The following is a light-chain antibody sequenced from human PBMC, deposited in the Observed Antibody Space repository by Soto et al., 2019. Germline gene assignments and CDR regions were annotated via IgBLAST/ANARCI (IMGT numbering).Light chain of an antibody. Sequence: QSVLTQPPSGSGAPGQRVTISWTGSSSNIGAGHDVHWYQHLPGTAPKLLIYGNGNRPSGVPDRFSGSKSGTSASLAITGLQTEDEADYYCQSYDSSLSGSEVFGTGTKVTVL. V-gene: IGLV1-40*01. CDR3: QSYDSSLSGSEV. CDR1: SSNIGAGHD. CDR2: GNG. J-gene: IGLJ1*01.